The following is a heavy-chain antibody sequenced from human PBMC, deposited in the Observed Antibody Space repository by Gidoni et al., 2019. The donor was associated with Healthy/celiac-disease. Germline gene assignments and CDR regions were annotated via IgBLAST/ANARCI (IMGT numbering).Heavy chain of an antibody. Sequence: EVQLVESGGGLVKPGGSLRLSCAASGFTFSNAWMSWVRQAPGKGLEWVGRIKSKPDGGTTDYAAPVKGRFTISRDDSKNTLYLQMNSLKTEDTAVYYCTTDIGCSSTSCYTPGDWGQGTLVTVSS. CDR1: GFTFSNAW. CDR2: IKSKPDGGTT. V-gene: IGHV3-15*01. J-gene: IGHJ4*02. D-gene: IGHD2-2*02. CDR3: TTDIGCSSTSCYTPGD.